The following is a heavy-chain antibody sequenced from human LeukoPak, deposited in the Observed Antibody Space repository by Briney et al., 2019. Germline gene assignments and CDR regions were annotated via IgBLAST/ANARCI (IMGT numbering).Heavy chain of an antibody. CDR3: AKSRSRDYYYMDV. D-gene: IGHD2-2*01. CDR1: GFTFSSYA. V-gene: IGHV3-23*01. J-gene: IGHJ6*03. CDR2: ISGSGGST. Sequence: GGSLRLSCAASGFTFSSYAMSWVRQAPGKGLEWVSAISGSGGSTYYADSVKGRFTISRDNSKNTLNLQMNSLRVEDTAVYYCAKSRSRDYYYMDVWGKGTTVTVSS.